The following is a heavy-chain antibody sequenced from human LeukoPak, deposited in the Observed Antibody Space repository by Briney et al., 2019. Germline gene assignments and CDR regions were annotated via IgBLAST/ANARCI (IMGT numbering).Heavy chain of an antibody. D-gene: IGHD1-26*01. Sequence: GRSLRLSCAASGFTFSSYAMHWVRQAPGKGLEWVAVISYDGSNKYYADSVKGRFTISRDNSKNMVYLQVNSLRADDTAVYYCAKNRGAGSHFYYHMNVWGKGTTVTVSS. CDR1: GFTFSSYA. CDR3: AKNRGAGSHFYYHMNV. CDR2: ISYDGSNK. V-gene: IGHV3-30-3*02. J-gene: IGHJ6*03.